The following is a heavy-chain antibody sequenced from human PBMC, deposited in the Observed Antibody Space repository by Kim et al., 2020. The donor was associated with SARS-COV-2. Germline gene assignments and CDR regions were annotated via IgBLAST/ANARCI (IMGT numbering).Heavy chain of an antibody. CDR1: GFTFSNYG. D-gene: IGHD5-18*01. CDR3: ATKVDASMVADY. Sequence: GGSLRLSCRVSGFTFSNYGMHWVRQAPGKGLEWVAVISADGNNKYYADSVKGRFTISRDNSKNTLYLQMDSLRAEDTAVFYCATKVDASMVADYWGQGTLVTVSS. V-gene: IGHV3-30*03. CDR2: ISADGNNK. J-gene: IGHJ4*02.